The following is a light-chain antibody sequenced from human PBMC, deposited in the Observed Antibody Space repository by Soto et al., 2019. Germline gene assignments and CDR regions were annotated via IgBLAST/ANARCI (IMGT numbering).Light chain of an antibody. Sequence: IQMTRSLSSLFASIGDRCTIICLASQSISSYLNWYQQKPGKAPKLLIYRASSLQTGVPSRFSGSGSGTDFTLTISSQQPEDFATYFCQQSYSAPRTFGGGTKVDIK. CDR1: QSISSY. CDR2: RAS. J-gene: IGKJ4*01. V-gene: IGKV1-39*01. CDR3: QQSYSAPRT.